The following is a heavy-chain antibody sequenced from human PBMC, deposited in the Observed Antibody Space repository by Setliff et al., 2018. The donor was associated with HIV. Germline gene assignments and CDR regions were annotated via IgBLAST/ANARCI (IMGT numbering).Heavy chain of an antibody. CDR1: GGSISSGGYY. Sequence: PSETLSLTCTVSGGSISSGGYYWSWIRHLPGRGLEWIGYIYYSGTTSYNPSLKRRLTISLDSSKNQFSLNLRSVTAADTAVYYCSRGHFYDTLTGFYFDYWGQEALVTVSS. D-gene: IGHD3-9*01. CDR3: SRGHFYDTLTGFYFDY. V-gene: IGHV4-31*03. CDR2: IYYSGTT. J-gene: IGHJ4*02.